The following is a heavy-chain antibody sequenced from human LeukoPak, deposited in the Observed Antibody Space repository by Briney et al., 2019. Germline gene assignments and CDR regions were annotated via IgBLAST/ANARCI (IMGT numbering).Heavy chain of an antibody. Sequence: PSETLSLTCTVSGGSISSSSYYWGWIRQPPGTGLEWIGSIYYSGSTYYNPSLKSRVTISVDTSKNQFSLKLSSVTAADPAVYYCARDRVGATWGFDYWGQGTLVTVSS. CDR3: ARDRVGATWGFDY. D-gene: IGHD1-26*01. V-gene: IGHV4-39*07. CDR1: GGSISSSSYY. J-gene: IGHJ4*02. CDR2: IYYSGST.